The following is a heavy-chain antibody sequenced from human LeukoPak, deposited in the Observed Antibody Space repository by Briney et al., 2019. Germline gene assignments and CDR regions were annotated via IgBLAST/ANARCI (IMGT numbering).Heavy chain of an antibody. CDR2: MNPNSGNT. V-gene: IGHV1-8*01. CDR1: GYTFTSYD. CDR3: ARGRSSSKQQYFQH. Sequence: ASVKVSCKASGYTFTSYDINWVRQATGQGLEWMGWMNPNSGNTGYAQKFQGRVTMTRNTSISTAYMELSSLRSEDTAVYYCARGRSSSKQQYFQHWGQGTLVTVSS. J-gene: IGHJ1*01. D-gene: IGHD6-13*01.